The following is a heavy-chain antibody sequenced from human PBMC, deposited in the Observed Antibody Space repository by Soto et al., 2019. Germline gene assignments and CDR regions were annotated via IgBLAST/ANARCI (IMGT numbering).Heavy chain of an antibody. Sequence: QVQLVESGGGLVKPGGSLRLSCAASGFTFSDYYMSCIRQAPGKGLEWISFISGTSNTIYYADSVKGRFTISRDNARNSLYLQVNSLRAEDTAVYYCARGSRVAVARIYFDYWGQGTLVTVSS. CDR2: ISGTSNTI. CDR1: GFTFSDYY. D-gene: IGHD2-15*01. V-gene: IGHV3-11*01. CDR3: ARGSRVAVARIYFDY. J-gene: IGHJ4*02.